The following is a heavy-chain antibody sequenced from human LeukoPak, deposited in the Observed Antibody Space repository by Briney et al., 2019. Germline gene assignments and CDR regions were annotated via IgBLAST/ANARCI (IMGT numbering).Heavy chain of an antibody. CDR2: IRYDGSNK. Sequence: PGGSLRLSCAASGFTFSSYGMHWVRQAPGKGLEWVAFIRYDGSNKYYADSVKGRFTISRDNSKNTLYLQMNSLRAEDTAVYYCARASFNWNDDQISRYYYYYYYMDVWGKGTTVTVSS. J-gene: IGHJ6*03. CDR1: GFTFSSYG. CDR3: ARASFNWNDDQISRYYYYYYYMDV. V-gene: IGHV3-30*02. D-gene: IGHD1-1*01.